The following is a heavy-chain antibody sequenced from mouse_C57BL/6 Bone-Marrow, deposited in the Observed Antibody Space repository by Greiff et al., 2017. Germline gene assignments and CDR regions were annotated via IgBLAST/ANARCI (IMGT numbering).Heavy chain of an antibody. CDR1: GYTFTSYW. CDR2: IDPSDSET. J-gene: IGHJ2*01. D-gene: IGHD1-1*01. Sequence: QVQLQQPGAELVRPGSSVKLSCKASGYTFTSYWMHWVKQRPIQGLEWIGNIDPSDSETHYNQKFKDKATLSVDKSSSTAYMHLSSLTSEDSAVYYCARWRSIYPYFDYWGQGTTLTVSS. CDR3: ARWRSIYPYFDY. V-gene: IGHV1-52*01.